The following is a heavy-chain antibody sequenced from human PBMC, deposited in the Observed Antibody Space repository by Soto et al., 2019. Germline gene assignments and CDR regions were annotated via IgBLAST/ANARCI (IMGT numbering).Heavy chain of an antibody. Sequence: QITLKESGPTLVKPTQTLTLTCTFSGFALTSSGVAVGWIRQPPGKALEWLGLIYWDDDKRYSPSLKSRLTITKGTSKNQVVLSMTNMDPVDTATYYCARPRHKDFGMDVWGQVTTVTVSS. J-gene: IGHJ6*02. CDR2: IYWDDDK. CDR1: GFALTSSGVA. V-gene: IGHV2-5*02. CDR3: ARPRHKDFGMDV.